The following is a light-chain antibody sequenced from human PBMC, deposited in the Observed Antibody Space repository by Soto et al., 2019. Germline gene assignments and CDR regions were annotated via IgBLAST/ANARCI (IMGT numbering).Light chain of an antibody. Sequence: DIQMTQSPSSVFASVGDRVTISFRASQGISSRLAWYQQKPGTPPKLLIYAASTLHSGVPPRFSGSGSGTDFTLTISSLQPEDSAVYYCQQHNQWPITFGQGTRLEIK. CDR2: AAS. CDR1: QGISSR. V-gene: IGKV1-12*01. J-gene: IGKJ5*01. CDR3: QQHNQWPIT.